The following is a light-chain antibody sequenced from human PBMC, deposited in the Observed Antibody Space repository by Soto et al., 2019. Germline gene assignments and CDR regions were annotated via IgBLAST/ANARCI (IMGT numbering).Light chain of an antibody. CDR2: GAS. J-gene: IGKJ1*01. CDR3: QQYGSSPWT. Sequence: EIVLTQSPGTLSLFPGERATLSCRASQSVSSGYLGWYQQKPGQAPRLLIYGASSRATGIPDRFSGSGSGTDFTLSSSRLEPEDFAVYYCQQYGSSPWTFGQGTKVEIK. CDR1: QSVSSGY. V-gene: IGKV3-20*01.